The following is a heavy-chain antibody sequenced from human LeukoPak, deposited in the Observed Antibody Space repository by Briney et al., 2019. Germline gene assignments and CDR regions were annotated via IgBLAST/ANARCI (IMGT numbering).Heavy chain of an antibody. Sequence: PGGSLRLSCEASGFTFSRYGMSWVRQAPGKGLEWVSAIRGSGGSTYYADSVKGRFTISRDSSKNTLYLQMNSLRAEDTAVYYCARVQYYYDSSGYPDYWGQGTLVTVSS. CDR2: IRGSGGST. CDR3: ARVQYYYDSSGYPDY. D-gene: IGHD3-22*01. V-gene: IGHV3-23*01. J-gene: IGHJ4*02. CDR1: GFTFSRYG.